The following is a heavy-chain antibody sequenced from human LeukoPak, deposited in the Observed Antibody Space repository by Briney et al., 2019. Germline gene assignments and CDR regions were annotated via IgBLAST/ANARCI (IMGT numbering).Heavy chain of an antibody. Sequence: GGSLRLSCAASGFTFSSYSMNWVRQAPGKGREWVSSISSSSSYIYYADSVKGRFTISRDNAKNSLYLQMNSLRAEDTAVYYCARLYCSGGSCLCYGMDVWGQGTTVTVSS. CDR3: ARLYCSGGSCLCYGMDV. CDR2: ISSSSSYI. D-gene: IGHD2-15*01. J-gene: IGHJ6*02. CDR1: GFTFSSYS. V-gene: IGHV3-21*01.